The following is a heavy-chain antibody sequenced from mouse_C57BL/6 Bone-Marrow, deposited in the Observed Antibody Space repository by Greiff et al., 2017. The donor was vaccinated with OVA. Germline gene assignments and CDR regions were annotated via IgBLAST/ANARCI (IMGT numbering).Heavy chain of an antibody. CDR2: INPYNGGT. D-gene: IGHD2-5*01. CDR1: GYTFTDYY. V-gene: IGHV1-19*01. CDR3: ARSYYSNLWYFDV. J-gene: IGHJ1*03. Sequence: EVKLVESGPVLVKPGASVKMSCKASGYTFTDYYMNWVKQSHGKSLEWIGVINPYNGGTSYNQKFKGKATLTVDKSSSTAYMELNSLTSEDSAVYYSARSYYSNLWYFDVWGTGTTVTVSS.